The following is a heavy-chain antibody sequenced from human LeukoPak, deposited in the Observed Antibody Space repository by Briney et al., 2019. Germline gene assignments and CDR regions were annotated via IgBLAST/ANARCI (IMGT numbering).Heavy chain of an antibody. J-gene: IGHJ6*03. CDR3: AIAAHPRGYYYYMDV. V-gene: IGHV1-69*05. Sequence: ASVKVSCKASGGTFSSYAISWVRQAPGQGLEWMGRIIPIFGTANYAQKFQGRVTITTDESTSTAYMELSSLRSEDTAVYYCAIAAHPRGYYYYMDVWGKGTTVTVSS. CDR2: IIPIFGTA. CDR1: GGTFSSYA.